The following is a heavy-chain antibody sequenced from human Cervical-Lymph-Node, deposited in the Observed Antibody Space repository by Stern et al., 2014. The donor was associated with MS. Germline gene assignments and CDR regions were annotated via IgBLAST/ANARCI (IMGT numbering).Heavy chain of an antibody. V-gene: IGHV1-46*01. CDR2: VNANGGSA. J-gene: IGHJ6*02. D-gene: IGHD5/OR15-5a*01. Sequence: VQLVESGAQVKKPGASVKVSCKGSGYTFIRYYIHWVRQAPGQGLEWMGIVNANGGSARSAQKFQGRVTMASDTSTSTVSMERSSLRSEDTAVYYCATLYDSSGNYGMEVWGQGTTVIVSS. CDR3: ATLYDSSGNYGMEV. CDR1: GYTFIRYY.